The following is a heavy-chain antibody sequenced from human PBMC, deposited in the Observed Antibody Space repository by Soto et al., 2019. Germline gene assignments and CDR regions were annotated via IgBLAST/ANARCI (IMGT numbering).Heavy chain of an antibody. D-gene: IGHD3-22*01. Sequence: QVQLVQSGAEVKKPGSSVKVSFKTSGGTFSAYPFNWVRQAPGQGLEWMGRIIPILDITDYSQNFQGRVTITADKSTNTAYMDLTSLRSEDTAMYFCAKGADSSGSESAFDLWGQGTLITVSS. CDR3: AKGADSSGSESAFDL. CDR2: IIPILDIT. V-gene: IGHV1-69*02. CDR1: GGTFSAYP. J-gene: IGHJ3*01.